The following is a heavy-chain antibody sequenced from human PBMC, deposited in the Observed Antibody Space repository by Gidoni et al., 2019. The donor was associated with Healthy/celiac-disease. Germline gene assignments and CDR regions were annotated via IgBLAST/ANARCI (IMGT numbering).Heavy chain of an antibody. J-gene: IGHJ4*02. CDR2: ISSSSSTI. Sequence: EVQLVESGGGWVQPGGSLRLSCAASGFTFSSYSMNWVRQAPGKGLEWVSYISSSSSTIYYADSVKGRFTISRDNAKNSLYLQMNSLRDEDTAVYYCARTHYYYDSSGYKGLSYYFDYWGQGTLVTVSS. D-gene: IGHD3-22*01. CDR1: GFTFSSYS. CDR3: ARTHYYYDSSGYKGLSYYFDY. V-gene: IGHV3-48*02.